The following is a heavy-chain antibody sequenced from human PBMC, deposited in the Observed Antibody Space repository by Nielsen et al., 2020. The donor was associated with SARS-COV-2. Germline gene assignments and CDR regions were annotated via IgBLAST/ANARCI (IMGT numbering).Heavy chain of an antibody. V-gene: IGHV1-2*06. D-gene: IGHD1-14*01. CDR3: ARLRPLYKSMDV. CDR1: GYTFTGYY. CDR2: INPNSGGT. Sequence: ASVKVSCKPSGYTFTGYYMHWVRQAPGQGLEWMGRINPNSGGTNYAQKFQGRVTMTRDTSISTAYMGLSRLRSDDTAVYYCARLRPLYKSMDVWGQGTTVTVSS. J-gene: IGHJ6*02.